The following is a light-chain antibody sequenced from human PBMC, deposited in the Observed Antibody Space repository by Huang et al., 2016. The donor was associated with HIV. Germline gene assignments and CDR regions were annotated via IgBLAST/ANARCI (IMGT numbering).Light chain of an antibody. Sequence: EIVLTQSPATLSLSPGESAALFGSASHSLGGNLAWYQQRPGQAPRLLIYDTSNRATGIPARFTGSGSGTDYTLTISSLEPEDLAVYYCQQRSDWPLTFGGGTKVDIK. CDR2: DTS. V-gene: IGKV3-11*01. J-gene: IGKJ4*01. CDR1: HSLGGN. CDR3: QQRSDWPLT.